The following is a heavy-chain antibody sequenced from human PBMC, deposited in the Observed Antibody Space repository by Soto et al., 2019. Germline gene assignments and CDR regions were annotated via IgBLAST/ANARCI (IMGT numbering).Heavy chain of an antibody. J-gene: IGHJ3*02. D-gene: IGHD3-3*01. CDR1: GFTFSDYY. CDR2: ISSSGSTI. V-gene: IGHV3-11*01. CDR3: ARDKGITIFGVANDAFDI. Sequence: AGSLRLSCAASGFTFSDYYISWIRQAPGKGLEWVSYISSSGSTIYYADSVKGRFTISRDNAKNSLYLQMNSLRAEDTAVYYCARDKGITIFGVANDAFDIWGQGTMVTVSS.